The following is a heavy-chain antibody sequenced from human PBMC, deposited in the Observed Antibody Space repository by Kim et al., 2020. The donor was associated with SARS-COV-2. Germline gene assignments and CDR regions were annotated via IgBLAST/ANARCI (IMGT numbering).Heavy chain of an antibody. CDR2: IYYRGST. J-gene: IGHJ4*02. Sequence: SETLSLTCTVSGGSISSDNYYWDWIRQAPGKGLEWIGNIYYRGSTYYNPSLKSRVTISVDTSKNQLSLKLTSVTAADTAVYYCARDVQVLYSSGWVHWGQGALVTVSS. CDR3: ARDVQVLYSSGWVH. D-gene: IGHD6-19*01. V-gene: IGHV4-39*07. CDR1: GGSISSDNYY.